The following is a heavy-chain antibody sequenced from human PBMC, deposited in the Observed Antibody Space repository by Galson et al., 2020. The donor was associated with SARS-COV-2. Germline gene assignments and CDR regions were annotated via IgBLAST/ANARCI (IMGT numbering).Heavy chain of an antibody. D-gene: IGHD3-9*01. V-gene: IGHV3-30*04. CDR1: GFTFSSYA. CDR3: ARDGNDLSQILTGYYMTYYYYYMDV. CDR2: ISYDGSNK. J-gene: IGHJ6*03. Sequence: GGSLRLSCAASGFTFSSYAMHWVRQAPGKGLEWVAVISYDGSNKYYADSVKGRFTISRDNSKNTLYLQMNSLRAEDTAVYYCARDGNDLSQILTGYYMTYYYYYMDVWGKGTTVTVSS.